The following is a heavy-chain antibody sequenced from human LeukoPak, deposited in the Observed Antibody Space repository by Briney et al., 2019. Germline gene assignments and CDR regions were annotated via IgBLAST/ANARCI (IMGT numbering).Heavy chain of an antibody. CDR1: GYTLTDYY. D-gene: IGHD3-10*01. Sequence: ASVKVSCKPSGYTLTDYYIHWVRQAPGQGLEGMTYIDPNSGGPLYAKKFQGRVTMTTDTSIRTAYMELNWLTSDHTAVYYCTRDGVGGSSDAFDLWGQGTMVTGSS. CDR2: IDPNSGGP. CDR3: TRDGVGGSSDAFDL. V-gene: IGHV1-2*02. J-gene: IGHJ3*01.